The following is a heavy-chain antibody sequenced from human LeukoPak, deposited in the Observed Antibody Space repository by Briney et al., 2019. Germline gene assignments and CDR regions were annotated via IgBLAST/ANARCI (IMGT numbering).Heavy chain of an antibody. D-gene: IGHD3-22*01. CDR1: GGSFSGYY. J-gene: IGHJ5*02. V-gene: IGHV4-59*10. CDR3: ARGEYYYDSNSAYRYFDP. Sequence: KPSETLSLTCAVYGGSFSGYYWSWIRQPPGKGLEWIGRIYTTGNTNYNPSLKSRVTMSIDTSKKQFSLKLSSVTAADTAVYYCARGEYYYDSNSAYRYFDPWGQGTLVTVSS. CDR2: IYTTGNT.